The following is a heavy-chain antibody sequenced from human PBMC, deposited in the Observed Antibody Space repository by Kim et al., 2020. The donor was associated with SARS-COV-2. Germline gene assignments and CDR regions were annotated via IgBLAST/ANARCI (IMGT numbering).Heavy chain of an antibody. V-gene: IGHV3-23*01. Sequence: GGSLRLSCAASGFTFSSYAMSWVRQAPGKGLEWVSAISGSGGSTYYADSVKGRFTISRDNSKNTLYLQMNSLRAEDTAVYYCAKLHSSSWWEDYGMDVWGQGTTVTVSS. CDR1: GFTFSSYA. D-gene: IGHD6-13*01. CDR3: AKLHSSSWWEDYGMDV. J-gene: IGHJ6*02. CDR2: ISGSGGST.